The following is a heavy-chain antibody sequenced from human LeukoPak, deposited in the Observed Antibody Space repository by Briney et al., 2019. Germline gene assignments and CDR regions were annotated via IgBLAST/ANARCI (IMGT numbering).Heavy chain of an antibody. CDR1: GGSIRSYY. J-gene: IGHJ4*02. D-gene: IGHD3-10*01. V-gene: IGHV4-59*01. Sequence: SETLSLTCTVSGGSIRSYYWSWIRQSPGKGLESIGYIYYSGSTNYNPSLKSRVTMSVDTSKNQFSLKMRSVTAADTAVYYCAGGSYYNGLGYWGQGTLVTVSS. CDR3: AGGSYYNGLGY. CDR2: IYYSGST.